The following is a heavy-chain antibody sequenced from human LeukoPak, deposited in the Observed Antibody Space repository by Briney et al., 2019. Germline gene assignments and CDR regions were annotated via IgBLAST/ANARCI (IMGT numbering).Heavy chain of an antibody. D-gene: IGHD3-3*01. CDR3: ARGGNEYDFWSAYYYYGMDV. Sequence: ASVKVSCKASGHTFTSYDINWVRQASGQGLEWMGWMNSNRGNTGYAQKFQGRVTMTRNTSISTAYMELSSLRSEDTAVYYCARGGNEYDFWSAYYYYGMDVWGQGTTVTVSS. CDR1: GHTFTSYD. J-gene: IGHJ6*02. CDR2: MNSNRGNT. V-gene: IGHV1-8*01.